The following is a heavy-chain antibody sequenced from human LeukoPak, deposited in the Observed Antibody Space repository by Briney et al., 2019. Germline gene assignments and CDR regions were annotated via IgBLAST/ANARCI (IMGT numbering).Heavy chain of an antibody. V-gene: IGHV1-2*02. CDR1: GYTFTGYY. J-gene: IGHJ6*03. CDR2: INPNSGGT. Sequence: ASVKVSCKASGYTFTGYYMHWVRQAPGQGLEWMGWINPNSGGTNYAQKFQGRVTMTRDTSISTAYMELSRLRSDDTAVYYCARVGDSSSWYAYYYYMDVWGKGTTVTISS. CDR3: ARVGDSSSWYAYYYYMDV. D-gene: IGHD6-13*01.